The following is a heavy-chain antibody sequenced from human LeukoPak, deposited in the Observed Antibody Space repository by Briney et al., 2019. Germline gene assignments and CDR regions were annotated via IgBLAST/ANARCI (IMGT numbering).Heavy chain of an antibody. Sequence: GGTLRLSCAASGFTFSNYGISWVRQAPGKGLEWLSGISGSGKNTYYADSVKGRFIISRDNPKNTAYLQIHSLGAEDTAVYYCAKYVFSYGSGSYLAHWGQGTQVTVSS. CDR2: ISGSGKNT. D-gene: IGHD3-10*01. V-gene: IGHV3-23*01. J-gene: IGHJ4*02. CDR1: GFTFSNYG. CDR3: AKYVFSYGSGSYLAH.